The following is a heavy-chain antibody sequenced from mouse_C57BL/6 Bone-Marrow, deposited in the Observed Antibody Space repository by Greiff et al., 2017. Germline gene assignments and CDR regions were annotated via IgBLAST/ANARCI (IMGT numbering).Heavy chain of an antibody. CDR1: GFNIKDDY. J-gene: IGHJ1*03. CDR2: IDPENGDP. V-gene: IGHV14-4*01. Sequence: VQLQQSGAELVRPGASVKLSCTASGFNIKDDYMHWVKQRPEQGLEWIGWIDPENGDPEYASKFQGKATITADTSSNTAYLQLSSLTSEDTAVYYCTTPFYGYDWYFDVWGTGTTVTVSS. D-gene: IGHD2-2*01. CDR3: TTPFYGYDWYFDV.